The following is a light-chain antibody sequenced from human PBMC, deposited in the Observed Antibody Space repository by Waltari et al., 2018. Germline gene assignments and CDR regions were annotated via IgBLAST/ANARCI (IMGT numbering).Light chain of an antibody. CDR2: GAS. CDR3: QQRNTYPRT. V-gene: IGKV1-17*01. J-gene: IGKJ1*01. Sequence: DIQMTQSPSSLSASVGDKVTITCRASQGITNALAWYQQKPGKAPKILIFGASSLHSGVPSRFSGRGSGTDVALAIGSLQPEDFAVYYCQQRNTYPRTFGQGTKVEI. CDR1: QGITNA.